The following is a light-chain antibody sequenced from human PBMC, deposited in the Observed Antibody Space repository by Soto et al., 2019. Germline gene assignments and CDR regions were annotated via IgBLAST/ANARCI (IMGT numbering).Light chain of an antibody. CDR2: GPS. V-gene: IGKV3-20*01. CDR3: LQYDTSPPRYT. Sequence: EVVLTQSPGTLSLSPGERATLSCRASQSVSRRYLAWYQQKPGQAPRLLIFGPSSRATGIPDRFSVSGSGTDFTLTISSLEPEDFAVYYCLQYDTSPPRYTFGQGTKLEIK. J-gene: IGKJ2*01. CDR1: QSVSRRY.